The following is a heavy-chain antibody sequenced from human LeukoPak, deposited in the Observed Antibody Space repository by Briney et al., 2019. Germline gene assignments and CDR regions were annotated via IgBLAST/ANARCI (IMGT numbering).Heavy chain of an antibody. D-gene: IGHD6-19*01. Sequence: ASVKVSCKASGGTFSSYAISWVRQAPGQGLEWMGGIVPIFGTANYAQKFQGRVTITADKSTSTAYMELSSLRSEDTAVYYCARDDTSGFDYWGQGTLVTVSS. V-gene: IGHV1-69*06. CDR1: GGTFSSYA. J-gene: IGHJ4*02. CDR3: ARDDTSGFDY. CDR2: IVPIFGTA.